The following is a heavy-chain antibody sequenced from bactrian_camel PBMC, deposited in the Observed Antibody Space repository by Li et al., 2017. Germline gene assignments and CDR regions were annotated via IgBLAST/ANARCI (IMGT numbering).Heavy chain of an antibody. CDR2: MHAGGTT. D-gene: IGHD7*01. Sequence: HVQLVESGGGSVQAGGSLRLSCSTSGYTDTLHCMGWFRQGQGKEREGVAIMHAGGTTKYVDSVKGRFTISRNIAKNTVYLQLTNLKTDDTAMYYCKRGWRNSISQGDRSQGTQVTVS. CDR1: GYTDTLHC. J-gene: IGHJ4*01. V-gene: IGHV3S53*01.